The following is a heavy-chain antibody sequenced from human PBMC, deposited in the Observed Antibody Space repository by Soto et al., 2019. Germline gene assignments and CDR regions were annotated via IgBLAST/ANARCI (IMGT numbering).Heavy chain of an antibody. CDR1: GYIFTTNG. D-gene: IGHD2-15*01. J-gene: IGHJ4*02. CDR2: INPNNGNT. V-gene: IGHV1-18*01. Sequence: GASVKVSCKASGYIFTTNGLSWVRQAPGQGLEWMGWINPNNGNTVYAQKFQGRGTMTIDTSTSTAYMELGSLRSDDTAVYYCARGYCSGGICPIDYWGQGTPVTVS. CDR3: ARGYCSGGICPIDY.